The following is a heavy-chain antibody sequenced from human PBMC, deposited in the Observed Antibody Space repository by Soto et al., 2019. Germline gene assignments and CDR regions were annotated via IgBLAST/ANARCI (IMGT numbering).Heavy chain of an antibody. CDR2: MYNDGST. J-gene: IGHJ3*01. CDR1: GLIVGTIY. Sequence: PGGSLRLSCAASGLIVGTIYMSWVRQVPGKGLKRVSVMYNDGSTFYADSVKGRFAISRDSSKNTLYLQINNLRAGDTALYHCVTARFAYGAFDVWGHGTMVTVSS. CDR3: VTARFAYGAFDV. D-gene: IGHD3-16*01. V-gene: IGHV3-66*01.